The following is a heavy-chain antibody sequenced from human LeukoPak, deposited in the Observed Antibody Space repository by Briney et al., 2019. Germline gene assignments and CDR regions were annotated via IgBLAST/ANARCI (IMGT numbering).Heavy chain of an antibody. D-gene: IGHD6-13*01. J-gene: IGHJ6*03. CDR1: GFTFSNYG. V-gene: IGHV3-30*02. CDR3: ARDGPVYSKIAAADPGSIFYYYMDV. CDR2: IRHDGSNK. Sequence: GGSLRLSCAASGFTFSNYGMHWVRQAPRRGREWVAIIRHDGSNKWYADSVKGRFTISRDNSKNTLYLQMNSLRAEDTAVYYCARDGPVYSKIAAADPGSIFYYYMDVWGKGTTVTVSS.